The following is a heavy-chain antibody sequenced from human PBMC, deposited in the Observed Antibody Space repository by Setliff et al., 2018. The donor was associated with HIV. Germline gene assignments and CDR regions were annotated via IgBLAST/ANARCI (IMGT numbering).Heavy chain of an antibody. CDR1: GYTLTTYG. CDR3: ARLGSGWSDSYHHAMDI. V-gene: IGHV1-18*01. Sequence: ASVKVSCKASGYTLTTYGITWVRQAPGHGLEWMGWISPNFGHTKYAQKFLARVTMTIDTATSRAYMELRSLRSDDTAVYFCARLGSGWSDSYHHAMDIWGQGTTVTVSS. CDR2: ISPNFGHT. J-gene: IGHJ6*02. D-gene: IGHD6-19*01.